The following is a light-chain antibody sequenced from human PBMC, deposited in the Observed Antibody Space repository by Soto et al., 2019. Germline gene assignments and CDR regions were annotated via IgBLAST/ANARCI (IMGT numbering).Light chain of an antibody. J-gene: IGKJ5*01. CDR3: QQYGTSEII. Sequence: IVMAQSPATLSVSPGERVTLSCRASQGLSSNLAWYQQKPGQAPRLLIYGASTRATDVPDRFSGSGSGTDFTLTITRLEPEDFAVSYCQQYGTSEIIFGQGTRLEIK. V-gene: IGKV3D-15*01. CDR1: QGLSSN. CDR2: GAS.